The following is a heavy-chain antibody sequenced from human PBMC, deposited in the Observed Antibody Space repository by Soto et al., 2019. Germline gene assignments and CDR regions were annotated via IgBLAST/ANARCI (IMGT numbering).Heavy chain of an antibody. Sequence: ASVKVSCKASGYTFTSYGISWVRQAPGQGLEWMGWISAYNGNTNYAQKLQGRVTMTTDTSTSTAYMELRSLRSDDTAVYYCARVEAVVIAYYFDYWGQGTLVTVSS. J-gene: IGHJ4*02. CDR1: GYTFTSYG. CDR2: ISAYNGNT. CDR3: ARVEAVVIAYYFDY. D-gene: IGHD3-22*01. V-gene: IGHV1-18*01.